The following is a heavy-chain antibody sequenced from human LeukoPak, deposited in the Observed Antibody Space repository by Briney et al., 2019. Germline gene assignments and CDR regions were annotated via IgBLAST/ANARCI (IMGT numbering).Heavy chain of an antibody. V-gene: IGHV4-34*01. CDR1: GGSFSGYY. J-gene: IGHJ4*02. Sequence: SETLSLTCAVYGGSFSGYYWSWIRQPPGKGLEWIGEINHSGSTNYNPSLKSRVTISVDTSKNQFSLKLSSVTAADTAVYYCARDVSSTTGGFDYWGQGTLVTVSS. D-gene: IGHD6-6*01. CDR2: INHSGST. CDR3: ARDVSSTTGGFDY.